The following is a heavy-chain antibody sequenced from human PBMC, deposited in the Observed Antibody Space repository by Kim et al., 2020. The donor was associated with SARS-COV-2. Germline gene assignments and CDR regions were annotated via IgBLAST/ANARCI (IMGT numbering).Heavy chain of an antibody. D-gene: IGHD6-13*01. CDR3: ARLRIAPTGGPNWFDP. Sequence: GGSLRLCCTASEFTFATSWMAWVRQAPGKGLEWVAHIKPDESEKYYMDSMKGRFSISRDNAKNSVYLQMTSLRADDTAIYYCARLRIAPTGGPNWFDPWGQGTLVAVSS. CDR1: EFTFATSW. J-gene: IGHJ5*02. V-gene: IGHV3-7*01. CDR2: IKPDESEK.